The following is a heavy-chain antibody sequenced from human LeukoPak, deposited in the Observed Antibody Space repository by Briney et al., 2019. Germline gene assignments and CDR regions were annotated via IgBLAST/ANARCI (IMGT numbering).Heavy chain of an antibody. CDR2: IYYSGST. Sequence: SESLSLTCTVSGDSISTYYWSWIRQPPGKGLEWIGYIYYSGSTYYNPSLKSRVTISVDTSKNQFSLKLSSVTAADTAVYYCARDATKGGGDWFDPWGQGTLVTVSS. CDR3: ARDATKGGGDWFDP. J-gene: IGHJ5*02. CDR1: GDSISTYY. D-gene: IGHD2-21*01. V-gene: IGHV4-59*06.